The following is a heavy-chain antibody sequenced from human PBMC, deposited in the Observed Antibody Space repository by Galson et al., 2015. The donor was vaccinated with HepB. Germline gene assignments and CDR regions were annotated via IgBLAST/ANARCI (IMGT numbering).Heavy chain of an antibody. CDR2: IYSGGST. CDR1: GFTVSSNY. J-gene: IGHJ3*02. V-gene: IGHV3-66*01. Sequence: SLRLSCAASGFTVSSNYMSWVRQAPGKGLEWVSVIYSGGSTYYADAVKGRFTISRDNSKNTLYLQMNSLIAEDTAVYYCARRPRISMALDIWGQGTMVTVSS. CDR3: ARRPRISMALDI. D-gene: IGHD3-10*01.